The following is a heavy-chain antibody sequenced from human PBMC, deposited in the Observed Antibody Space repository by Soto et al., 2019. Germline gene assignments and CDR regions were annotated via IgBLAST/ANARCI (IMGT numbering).Heavy chain of an antibody. D-gene: IGHD3-22*01. CDR3: ARGDATRIVVTTYYAMDV. J-gene: IGHJ6*02. CDR1: GGSLSNYG. Sequence: QVQLVQSGAEVKKPGSSVKVSCKASGGSLSNYGISWVRQAPGQGLEWMGAIIPVFGTPNYAQKFQDRVTITADESTTTVEMEVRSLTSEDTAVYYCARGDATRIVVTTYYAMDVWGQGTTVTVSS. V-gene: IGHV1-69*12. CDR2: IIPVFGTP.